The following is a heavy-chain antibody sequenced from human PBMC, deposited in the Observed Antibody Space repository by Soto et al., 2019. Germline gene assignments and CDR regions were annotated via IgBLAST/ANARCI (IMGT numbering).Heavy chain of an antibody. J-gene: IGHJ6*02. D-gene: IGHD3-10*01. CDR3: ARDRPKGLWFGELSQGAYYYYYGMDV. CDR1: GGTFSSYA. V-gene: IGHV1-69*06. CDR2: IIPIFGTA. Sequence: GASVKVSCKASGGTFSSYAISWVRQAPGQGLEWMGGIIPIFGTANYAQKFQGRVTITADKSTSTAYMELSSLRSEDTAVYYCARDRPKGLWFGELSQGAYYYYYGMDVWGQGTTVTVS.